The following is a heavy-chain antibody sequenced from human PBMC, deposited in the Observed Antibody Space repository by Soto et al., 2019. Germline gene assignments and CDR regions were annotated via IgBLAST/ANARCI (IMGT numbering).Heavy chain of an antibody. CDR3: ARSRAIVGATSFDY. Sequence: QVQLVQSGAEVKKPGASVQVSCKASGYTFTSYGISWVRQAPGQGLEWLGWISAYNGNTNYAQKIQGRVTMTTDTSTSTADMELRSQRSEDTAVDYCARSRAIVGATSFDYRGQATLVTVAS. J-gene: IGHJ4*02. V-gene: IGHV1-18*01. D-gene: IGHD1-26*01. CDR1: GYTFTSYG. CDR2: ISAYNGNT.